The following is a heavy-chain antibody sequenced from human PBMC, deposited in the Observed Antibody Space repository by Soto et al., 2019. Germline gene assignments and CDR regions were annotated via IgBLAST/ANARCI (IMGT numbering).Heavy chain of an antibody. CDR3: AILVIVVVPAAELYYYYYYMDV. D-gene: IGHD2-2*03. CDR1: GYTFTSYG. V-gene: IGHV1-18*01. Sequence: ASVKVSCKASGYTFTSYGISWVRQAPGQGLEWMGWISAYNGNTNYAQKLQGRVTMTTDTSTSTAYMEMRSLRSDDTAVFYCAILVIVVVPAAELYYYYYYMDVWGKGTTVTVSS. CDR2: ISAYNGNT. J-gene: IGHJ6*03.